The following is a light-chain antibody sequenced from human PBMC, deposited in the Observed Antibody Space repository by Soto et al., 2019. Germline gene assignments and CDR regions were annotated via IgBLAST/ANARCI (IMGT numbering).Light chain of an antibody. Sequence: EIVLTQSPATLSLSPGERATLSCRASQSVSSYLAWYQQKPGQAPRLLIYGASTRATGIPARLSGGGSGTEFTLTISSLQSEDFAVYYCQQYNSWPPITFGQGTRLEI. CDR2: GAS. V-gene: IGKV3-15*01. CDR1: QSVSSY. J-gene: IGKJ5*01. CDR3: QQYNSWPPIT.